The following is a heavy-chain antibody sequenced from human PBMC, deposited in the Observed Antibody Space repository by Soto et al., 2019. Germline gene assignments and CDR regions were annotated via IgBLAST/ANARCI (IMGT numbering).Heavy chain of an antibody. D-gene: IGHD2-21*01. CDR3: AKGSRMWTPDY. J-gene: IGHJ4*02. Sequence: ASVKVSCKASGYTFTDYAIHWVRQAPGQRLEWMGWIAPGNGNTKYSQNFQGRVTITRDTSATTAYMELSSLRSEDTAVYYCAKGSRMWTPDYWGQGTLVTVSS. CDR1: GYTFTDYA. CDR2: IAPGNGNT. V-gene: IGHV1-3*01.